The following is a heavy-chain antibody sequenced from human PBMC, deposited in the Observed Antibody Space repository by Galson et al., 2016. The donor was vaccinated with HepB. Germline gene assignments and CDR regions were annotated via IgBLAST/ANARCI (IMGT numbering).Heavy chain of an antibody. CDR1: GGSIRSGGYY. V-gene: IGHV4-31*03. J-gene: IGHJ5*02. CDR3: ARDVDTASNWFDP. D-gene: IGHD5-18*01. Sequence: TLSLTCTVSGGSIRSGGYYWSWIRQHPGKGLEWIGYIYYSGSTYYNPSLKSRVTISVDTSKNQFSLRLSSVTAADTAVYYCARDVDTASNWFDPWGQETLVTVSS. CDR2: IYYSGST.